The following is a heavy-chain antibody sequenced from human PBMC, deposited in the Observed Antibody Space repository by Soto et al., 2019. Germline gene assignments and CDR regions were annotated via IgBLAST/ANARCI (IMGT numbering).Heavy chain of an antibody. V-gene: IGHV1-18*04. Sequence: ASVKVSCLASGYTFSTYYIPWTPQAPGQGLEWMGWISAYNGNTNYAQKLQGRVTMTTDTSTSTAYMELRSLRSDDTAVYYCARDESEGYSYIYFDYWGQGTLVTVSS. CDR2: ISAYNGNT. J-gene: IGHJ4*02. CDR1: GYTFSTYY. D-gene: IGHD5-18*01. CDR3: ARDESEGYSYIYFDY.